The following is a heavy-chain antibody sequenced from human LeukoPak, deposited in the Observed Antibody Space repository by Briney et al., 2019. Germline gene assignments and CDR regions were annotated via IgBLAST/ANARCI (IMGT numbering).Heavy chain of an antibody. J-gene: IGHJ6*02. V-gene: IGHV3-21*01. Sequence: GGSLRLSCAASGFIFSNYAMTWVRQAPGKGLEWVSILGGLSESVYYPDSVKGRFTISRDNAKNSLSLQMNGLRADDTAVYYCARDRWELPHYYYYGLDVWGQGTTVTVSS. CDR1: GFIFSNYA. D-gene: IGHD1-26*01. CDR3: ARDRWELPHYYYYGLDV. CDR2: LGGLSESV.